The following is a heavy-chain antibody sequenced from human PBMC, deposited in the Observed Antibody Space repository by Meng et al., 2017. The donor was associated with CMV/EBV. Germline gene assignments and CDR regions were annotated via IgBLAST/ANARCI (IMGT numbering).Heavy chain of an antibody. V-gene: IGHV1-69*05. CDR3: ARETRYCSSTSYLYGVDY. CDR2: IIPIFGTA. Sequence: SVKVSCKASGCTFSSYAISWVRQAPGQGLEWMGGIIPIFGTANYAQTFQGRVTITTDESTSTAYMELSSLRSEDTAVYYCARETRYCSSTSYLYGVDYWGQGTLVTVSS. CDR1: GCTFSSYA. J-gene: IGHJ4*02. D-gene: IGHD2-2*01.